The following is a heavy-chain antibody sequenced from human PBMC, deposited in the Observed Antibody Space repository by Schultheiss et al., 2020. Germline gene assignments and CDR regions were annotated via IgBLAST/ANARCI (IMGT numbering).Heavy chain of an antibody. J-gene: IGHJ4*02. CDR2: IWYDGSNK. Sequence: GGSLRLSCAASGFTFSSYAMHWVRQAPGKGLEWVAVIWYDGSNKYYADSVKGRFTISRDNAKNSLYLQMNSLRAEDTAVYYCAKATMVQGVSIDYWGQGTLVTVSS. V-gene: IGHV3-33*03. D-gene: IGHD3-10*01. CDR1: GFTFSSYA. CDR3: AKATMVQGVSIDY.